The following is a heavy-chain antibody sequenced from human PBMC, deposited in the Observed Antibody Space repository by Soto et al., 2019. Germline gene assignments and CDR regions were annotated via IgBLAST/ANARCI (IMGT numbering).Heavy chain of an antibody. J-gene: IGHJ4*02. CDR1: GITFSKAW. V-gene: IGHV3-15*01. Sequence: PGGSLRLSCAASGITFSKAWMNWVRQSPGKGLEWVGRIKSRSDGGTTDYAAPVKGRFTISRDDSKDTLWLQMNSLKTEDTAVYYCHPTTYGGAFDYWGQGTLVTVS. D-gene: IGHD4-17*01. CDR2: IKSRSDGGTT. CDR3: HPTTYGGAFDY.